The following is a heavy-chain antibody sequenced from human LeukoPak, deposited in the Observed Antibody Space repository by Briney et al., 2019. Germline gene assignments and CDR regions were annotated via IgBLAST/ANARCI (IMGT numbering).Heavy chain of an antibody. CDR2: IYYSGST. J-gene: IGHJ5*02. CDR1: GGSISSSSYY. Sequence: SETLSLTCTVSGGSISSSSYYWGWIRQPPGKGLEWIGSIYYSGSTYYNPSLKSRVTISVDTSKNQFSLKLSSVTAADTAVYYCARPATVTSWFDPWGQGTLVTVSS. V-gene: IGHV4-39*07. CDR3: ARPATVTSWFDP. D-gene: IGHD4-11*01.